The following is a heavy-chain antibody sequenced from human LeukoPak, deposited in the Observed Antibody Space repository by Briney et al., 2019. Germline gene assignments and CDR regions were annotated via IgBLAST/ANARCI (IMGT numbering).Heavy chain of an antibody. Sequence: SETLSLTCTVSGGSISSYYWSWIRQPPGKGLEWIGYIYYSGSTNYNPSLKSRVTISVDTSKNQFSLKLSSVTAADTAVYYCARGTVVPAAIAIGGWSGYYGMDVWGQGTTVTVSS. D-gene: IGHD2-2*02. CDR2: IYYSGST. CDR1: GGSISSYY. V-gene: IGHV4-59*01. CDR3: ARGTVVPAAIAIGGWSGYYGMDV. J-gene: IGHJ6*02.